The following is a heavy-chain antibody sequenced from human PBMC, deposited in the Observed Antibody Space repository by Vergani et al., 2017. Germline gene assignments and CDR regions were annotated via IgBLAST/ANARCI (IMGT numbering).Heavy chain of an antibody. Sequence: EVQLVESGGGLVQPGGSLRLSCAASGFTFSSYAMSWVRQAPGKGLEWVSGISGSGGNTYYADSVKGRFTTSRDSFKNTLYLQMNSLRADDTAVYYCAKDGGPGSFDYWGQGTLVTVSS. J-gene: IGHJ4*02. V-gene: IGHV3-23*04. CDR2: ISGSGGNT. D-gene: IGHD1-26*01. CDR3: AKDGGPGSFDY. CDR1: GFTFSSYA.